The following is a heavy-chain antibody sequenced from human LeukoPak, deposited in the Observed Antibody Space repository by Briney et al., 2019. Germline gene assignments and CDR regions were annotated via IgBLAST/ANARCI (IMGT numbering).Heavy chain of an antibody. CDR1: GFTFSTNA. CDR3: AKCGNSGCHLIDY. D-gene: IGHD5-12*01. J-gene: IGHJ4*02. V-gene: IGHV3-23*01. CDR2: ISGRTGST. Sequence: GVSLRLSCAASGFTFSTNAMSWVRQAPGKGLEWVSAISGRTGSTYYSDSVKGRFTISRDNSKSTLYLQMDSLRAEDTAVYYCAKCGNSGCHLIDYWGQGTLVTVSS.